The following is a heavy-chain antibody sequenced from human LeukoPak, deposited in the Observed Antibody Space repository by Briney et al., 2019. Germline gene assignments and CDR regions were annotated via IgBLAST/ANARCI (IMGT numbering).Heavy chain of an antibody. V-gene: IGHV1-8*01. Sequence: ASVKVSCKASGYTFTSYDINWVRQATGQGLEWMGWMNPNSGNTGYAQKFQGRVTMTRNTSISTAYMELSSLRSEDTAVYYCTTMVRGVIITQDYWGQGTLVTVSS. CDR1: GYTFTSYD. CDR2: MNPNSGNT. CDR3: TTMVRGVIITQDY. J-gene: IGHJ4*02. D-gene: IGHD3-10*01.